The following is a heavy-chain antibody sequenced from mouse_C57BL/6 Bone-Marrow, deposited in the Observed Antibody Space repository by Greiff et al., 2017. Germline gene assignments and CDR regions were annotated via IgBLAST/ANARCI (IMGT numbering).Heavy chain of an antibody. CDR3: ARARYAMDY. J-gene: IGHJ4*01. CDR2: INYDGSST. V-gene: IGHV5-16*01. Sequence: EVQLVESEGGLVQPGRSMKLSCTASGFTFSDYYMAWVRQVPEKGLEWVANINYDGSSTYYLDSLKSRFIISRDNAKNILYLQMSSLKSEDTATYYCARARYAMDYWGQGTSVTVSS. CDR1: GFTFSDYY.